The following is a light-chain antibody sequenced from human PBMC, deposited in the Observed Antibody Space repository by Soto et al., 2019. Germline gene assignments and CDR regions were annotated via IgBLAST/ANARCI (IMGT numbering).Light chain of an antibody. CDR1: QGISSY. V-gene: IGKV1-9*01. Sequence: IQLTQFPSSLSASVEDKLTITCLASQGISSYLAGYQQKPGKAPKLLIYAASTLQSGVPSRFSGSGSGTDFTLTISSLQPEDFATYYCQKLNSYPLNCGGGTKGDIK. CDR3: QKLNSYPLN. CDR2: AAS. J-gene: IGKJ4*01.